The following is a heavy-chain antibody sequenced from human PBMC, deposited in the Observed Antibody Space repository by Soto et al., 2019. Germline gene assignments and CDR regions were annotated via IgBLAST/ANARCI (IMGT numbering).Heavy chain of an antibody. CDR3: ARGIGYYDSSSYYYFDC. D-gene: IGHD3-22*01. V-gene: IGHV3-48*02. J-gene: IGHJ4*02. CDR1: GFTFSSYR. CDR2: ISTGSSSI. Sequence: EVQLVESGGGLVQPGGSLRLSCAASGFTFSSYRRNWVRQAPGKGLEWVSYISTGSSSIYYADSVKGRLTISTDTAKNSLYLQMNSLRDEDTAVYYCARGIGYYDSSSYYYFDCWGQGPLVTVSS.